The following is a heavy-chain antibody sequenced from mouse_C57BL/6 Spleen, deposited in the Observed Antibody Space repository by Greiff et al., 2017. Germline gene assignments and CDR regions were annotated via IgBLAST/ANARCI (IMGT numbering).Heavy chain of an antibody. V-gene: IGHV10-1*01. D-gene: IGHD1-1*01. J-gene: IGHJ1*03. Sequence: EVQLVESGGGLVQPKGSLKLSCAASGFSFNTYAMNWVRQAPGKGLEWVARIRSKSNNYATYYADSVKDRFTISRDDSESMLYLQMNNLKTEDTAMYYLVRPHYYGSSYDWYFDVWGTGTTVTVSS. CDR1: GFSFNTYA. CDR3: VRPHYYGSSYDWYFDV. CDR2: IRSKSNNYAT.